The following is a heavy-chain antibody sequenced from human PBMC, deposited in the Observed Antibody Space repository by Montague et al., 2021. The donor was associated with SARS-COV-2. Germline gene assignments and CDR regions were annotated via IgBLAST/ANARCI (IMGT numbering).Heavy chain of an antibody. CDR1: GGSISSYY. J-gene: IGHJ4*02. D-gene: IGHD2-15*01. V-gene: IGHV4-59*04. CDR2: IYYSGST. Sequence: SETLSLTCTVSGGSISSYYWSWIRQPPGKGLEWIGYIYYSGSTYYNPSLKSRVTISVDTSKNQFSLKLSSVTAADTAVYYCASTPIVVVVAADYYFDYWGQGTLVTVSS. CDR3: ASTPIVVVVAADYYFDY.